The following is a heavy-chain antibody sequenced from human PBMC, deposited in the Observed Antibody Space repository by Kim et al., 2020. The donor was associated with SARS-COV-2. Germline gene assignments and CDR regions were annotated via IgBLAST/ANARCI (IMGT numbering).Heavy chain of an antibody. V-gene: IGHV6-1*01. Sequence: SQTLSLTCSISGDSVSSNSVACNWIRQSPSRGLEWLGRTYYRSKWYNDYAVSVKSRITINPDTSKNQVSLQLNSVTPEDTAVYYCARDRIQLWFGMDVWGQGTTVTVSS. CDR3: ARDRIQLWFGMDV. CDR1: GDSVSSNSVA. J-gene: IGHJ6*02. CDR2: TYYRSKWYN. D-gene: IGHD5-18*01.